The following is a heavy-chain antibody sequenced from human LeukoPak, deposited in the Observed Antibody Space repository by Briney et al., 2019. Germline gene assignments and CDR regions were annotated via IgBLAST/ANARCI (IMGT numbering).Heavy chain of an antibody. D-gene: IGHD3-22*01. CDR3: ARAPSEIGGYYPEYFRH. CDR2: IKSDGST. CDR1: GFAFSTYW. V-gene: IGHV3-74*01. J-gene: IGHJ1*01. Sequence: PGGSLRLSCAASGFAFSTYWMHWVRQAPGKGLVWVSRIKSDGSTNYAGWVKGRLTISREKAKNTVSLQMNSLRAEDTGVYYCARAPSEIGGYYPEYFRHWGQGTLVTVSS.